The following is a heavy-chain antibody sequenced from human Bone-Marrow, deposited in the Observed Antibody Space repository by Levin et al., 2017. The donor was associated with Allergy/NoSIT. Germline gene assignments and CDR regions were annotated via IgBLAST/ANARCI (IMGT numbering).Heavy chain of an antibody. CDR3: ARENYDTSGQRLHVEA. D-gene: IGHD3-22*01. J-gene: IGHJ5*02. CDR1: GYTFSSYV. Sequence: PAASVKVSCKASGYTFSSYVISWVRQVPGQGLEWMGWSSAYNGRTKYVQNFEDRVNMTTDRSTSTAYMELRSLRSADTAVYCCARENYDTSGQRLHVEAWGQGTLVTVSS. V-gene: IGHV1-18*01. CDR2: SSAYNGRT.